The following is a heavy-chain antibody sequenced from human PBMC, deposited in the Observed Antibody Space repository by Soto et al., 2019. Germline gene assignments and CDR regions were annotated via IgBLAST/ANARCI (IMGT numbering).Heavy chain of an antibody. D-gene: IGHD3-9*01. V-gene: IGHV3-23*01. Sequence: EVQLLESGGDLVQPGGSLRLSCAASGFTFTSYAMSWIRQAPGKGLEWVSAITGGGDNTYYADSVKGRFTISRDNSKNTLYLQMXXXXXXXXAFYXCTQDGGSRDWLTVNWGQGTLVTVSS. CDR1: GFTFTSYA. CDR3: TQDGGSRDWLTVN. J-gene: IGHJ4*02. CDR2: ITGGGDNT.